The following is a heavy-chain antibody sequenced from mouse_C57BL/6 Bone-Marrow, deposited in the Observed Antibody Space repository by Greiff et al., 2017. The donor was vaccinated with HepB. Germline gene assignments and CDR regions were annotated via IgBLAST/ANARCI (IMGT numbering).Heavy chain of an antibody. D-gene: IGHD2-5*01. V-gene: IGHV14-2*01. J-gene: IGHJ4*01. CDR2: IDPEDGET. CDR1: GFNIKDYY. CDR3: ARIRSNSYYYAIDY. Sequence: EVQLQQSGAELVKPGASVKLSCTASGFNIKDYYMHWVKQRTEQGLEWFGRIDPEDGETKYAPKFQGKDTITADTSSNTAYLQLSSLTSDDTAVYYCARIRSNSYYYAIDYWGQGTSVTVSS.